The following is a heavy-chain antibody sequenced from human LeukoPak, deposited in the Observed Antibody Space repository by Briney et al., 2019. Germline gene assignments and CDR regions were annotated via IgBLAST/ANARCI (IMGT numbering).Heavy chain of an antibody. V-gene: IGHV3-23*01. Sequence: GGSLRLSCAASGFTFSSYAMSWVRQAPGKGLEWVSAIRGSGGSTYYADSVKGRFTISRDNSMNTLSLQMNSLRAEDTALYHCAKSSSWTYHYLDYWGQGALVTVSS. D-gene: IGHD6-13*01. CDR1: GFTFSSYA. J-gene: IGHJ4*02. CDR3: AKSSSWTYHYLDY. CDR2: IRGSGGST.